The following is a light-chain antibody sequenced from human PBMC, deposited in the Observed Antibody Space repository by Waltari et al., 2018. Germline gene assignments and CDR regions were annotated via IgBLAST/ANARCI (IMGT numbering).Light chain of an antibody. CDR3: QTWCSVIV. V-gene: IGLV4-69*01. CDR1: SGYTTYA. CDR2: VKSDGSQ. J-gene: IGLJ2*01. Sequence: QLMLTQSPSASASLGASVKFNCTLSSGYTTYAIAWHQQRPEKGPRYLMKVKSDGSQTKGDGIPDRFSGSSSGAERYLTISSLQSEDEADYYCQTWCSVIVFGGGTKLTVL.